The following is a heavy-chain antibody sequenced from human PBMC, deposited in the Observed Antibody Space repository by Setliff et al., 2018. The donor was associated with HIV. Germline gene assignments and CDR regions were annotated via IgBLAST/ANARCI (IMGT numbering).Heavy chain of an antibody. V-gene: IGHV4-39*07. CDR3: ARARGPPLPVLDF. D-gene: IGHD3-10*01. J-gene: IGHJ4*02. CDR2: IYYRGSA. Sequence: SETLSLTCTVSGGSITTTNYYWGWVRQSPGKGLEWIGVIYYRGSAYYNLPLQSRVTLSVDTSKNSFSLHLTSVTAAGTAVYFCARARGPPLPVLDFWGPGTLVTVSS. CDR1: GGSITTTNYY.